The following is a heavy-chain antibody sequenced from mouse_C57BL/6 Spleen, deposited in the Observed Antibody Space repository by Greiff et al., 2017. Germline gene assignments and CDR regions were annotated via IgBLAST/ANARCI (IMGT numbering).Heavy chain of an antibody. D-gene: IGHD1-1*01. CDR3: ARPRGSSHWYFDV. Sequence: EVMLVESGGGLVKPGGSLKLSCAASGFTFSDYGMHWVRQAPEKGLEWVAYISSGSSTIYYADTVKGRFTISRDNAKNTLFLQMTSLRSEDTAMYYCARPRGSSHWYFDVWGTGTTVTVSS. V-gene: IGHV5-17*01. CDR2: ISSGSSTI. J-gene: IGHJ1*03. CDR1: GFTFSDYG.